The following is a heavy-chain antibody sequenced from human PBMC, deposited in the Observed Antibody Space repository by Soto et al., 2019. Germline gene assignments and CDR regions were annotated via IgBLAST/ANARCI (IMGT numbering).Heavy chain of an antibody. CDR1: GFSLTSRPVG. D-gene: IGHD1-1*01. CDR2: IYWDDDK. V-gene: IGHV2-5*02. J-gene: IGHJ4*02. Sequence: QITLKESGPTRVKPTQTLTLTCSFSGFSLTSRPVGVAWIRQPPGKALEWLAVIYWDDDKRYRTSLKSRLTIAKDPSTNQVVLTMAYMDPVDTATYFCAHRGAMNGNWDQGSLDNWGQGILVTVSS. CDR3: AHRGAMNGNWDQGSLDN.